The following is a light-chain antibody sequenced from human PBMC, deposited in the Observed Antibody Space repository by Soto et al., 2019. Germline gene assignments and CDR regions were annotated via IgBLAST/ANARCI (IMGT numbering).Light chain of an antibody. CDR1: QSISSW. CDR3: QQYNSDLFT. J-gene: IGKJ3*01. CDR2: DAS. Sequence: DIQMTQSPSTLSASVGDRVTITCRASQSISSWLAWYQQKPGKAPKLLIYDASSLESGVPSRFSGSVSGTEFPLTVSSLHPDDFATYYCQQYNSDLFTFGPGTKVDIK. V-gene: IGKV1-5*01.